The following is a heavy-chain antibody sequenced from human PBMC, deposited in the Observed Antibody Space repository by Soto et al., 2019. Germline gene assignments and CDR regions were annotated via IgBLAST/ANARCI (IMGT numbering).Heavy chain of an antibody. V-gene: IGHV3-30*18. Sequence: GGSLRLSCAASGFTFSSYGMHWFRQAPGKGLEWVAVISYDGSNKYYADSVKGRFTISRDNSKNTLYLQMNSLRAEDTAVYYCAKDGESLDYWGQGTLVTVSS. CDR3: AKDGESLDY. D-gene: IGHD3-10*01. CDR2: ISYDGSNK. J-gene: IGHJ4*02. CDR1: GFTFSSYG.